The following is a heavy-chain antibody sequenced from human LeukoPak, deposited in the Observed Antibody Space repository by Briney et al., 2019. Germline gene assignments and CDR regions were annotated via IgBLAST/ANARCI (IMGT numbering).Heavy chain of an antibody. Sequence: GGSLRLSCAASGFTFSTYAMGWVRQAPGKGLEWVSSISGSGVSTYYADSVKGRFTISRDNSKNTLYLQMNSLRVEDTAAYYCARRYCSGGSCYTRYYGMDVWGQGSTVTVSS. J-gene: IGHJ6*02. D-gene: IGHD2-15*01. CDR2: ISGSGVST. CDR1: GFTFSTYA. CDR3: ARRYCSGGSCYTRYYGMDV. V-gene: IGHV3-23*01.